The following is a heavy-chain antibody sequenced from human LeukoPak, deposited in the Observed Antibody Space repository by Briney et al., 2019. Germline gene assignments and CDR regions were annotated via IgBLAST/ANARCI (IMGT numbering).Heavy chain of an antibody. D-gene: IGHD3-10*01. Sequence: PGGSLRLSCTASGFTFSNFVMHWVRQPPGKGLQWVTEISYDGNKKTYVDSVKGRFTISRDNSKNTLYLQMNSLRDEDTAVYYCARGAQKILPFGEYPSDAFDIWGQGTMVSVSS. V-gene: IGHV3-30-3*01. CDR3: ARGAQKILPFGEYPSDAFDI. CDR1: GFTFSNFV. CDR2: ISYDGNKK. J-gene: IGHJ3*02.